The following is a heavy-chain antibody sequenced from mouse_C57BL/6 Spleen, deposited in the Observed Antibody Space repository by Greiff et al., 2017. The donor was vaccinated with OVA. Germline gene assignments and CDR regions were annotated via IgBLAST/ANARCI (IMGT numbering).Heavy chain of an antibody. CDR3: ARAYYYGSSPAWFAY. D-gene: IGHD1-1*01. CDR1: GYTFTDYY. J-gene: IGHJ3*01. Sequence: VKLMESGAELVRPGASVKLSCKASGYTFTDYYINWVKQRPGQGLEWIARIYPGSGNTYYNEKFKGKATLTAEKSSSTAYMQLSSLTSEDSAVYFCARAYYYGSSPAWFAYWGQGTLVTVSA. CDR2: IYPGSGNT. V-gene: IGHV1-76*01.